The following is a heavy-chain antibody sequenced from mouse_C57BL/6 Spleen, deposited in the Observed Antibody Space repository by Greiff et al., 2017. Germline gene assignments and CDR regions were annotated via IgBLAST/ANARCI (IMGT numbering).Heavy chain of an antibody. V-gene: IGHV1-5*01. CDR1: GYTFTSYW. Sequence: EVQLQQSGTVLARPGASVKMSCKTSGYTFTSYWMHWVKQRPGQGLEWIGAIYPGNSDTSYNQKFKGKAKLTAVTSASTAYMELSSLTNEDSAVYYCTLLYYGSSHGYFDVWGTGTTVTVSS. D-gene: IGHD1-1*01. CDR2: IYPGNSDT. CDR3: TLLYYGSSHGYFDV. J-gene: IGHJ1*03.